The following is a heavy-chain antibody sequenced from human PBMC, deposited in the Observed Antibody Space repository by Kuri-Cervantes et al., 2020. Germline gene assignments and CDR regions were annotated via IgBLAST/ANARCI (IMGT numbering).Heavy chain of an antibody. V-gene: IGHV4-30-4*01. CDR2: IYYSGST. J-gene: IGHJ4*02. CDR3: AREGYYSDSRTYHPHTIDY. Sequence: SETLSLTCTVSGGSISSGDYYWSWIRQPPGKGLEWIGYIYYSGSTYYNPSLKSRVSISVVTSKNQFSLKLSSVTAADTAVYYCAREGYYSDSRTYHPHTIDYWGQGTLVTVSS. D-gene: IGHD3-22*01. CDR1: GGSISSGDYY.